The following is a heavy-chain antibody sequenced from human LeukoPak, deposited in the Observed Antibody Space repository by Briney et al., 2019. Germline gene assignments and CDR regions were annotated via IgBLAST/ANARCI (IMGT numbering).Heavy chain of an antibody. CDR3: ASGYCSGGSCYSRALVY. CDR2: ISGSGGST. V-gene: IGHV3-23*01. D-gene: IGHD2-15*01. Sequence: PCKASGFTFSSYAMSWVRQAPGKGLEWVSAISGSGGSTYYADSVKGRFTISRDNSKNTLYLQMNSLRAEDTAVYYCASGYCSGGSCYSRALVYWGQGTLVTVSS. J-gene: IGHJ4*02. CDR1: GFTFSSYA.